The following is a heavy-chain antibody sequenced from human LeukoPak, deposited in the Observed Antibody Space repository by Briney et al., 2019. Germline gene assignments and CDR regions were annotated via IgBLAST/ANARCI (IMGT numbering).Heavy chain of an antibody. V-gene: IGHV3-53*01. CDR3: ALHINDDYESRFDP. CDR1: GFSVSSNY. J-gene: IGHJ5*02. Sequence: PGGSLRLSCAASGFSVSSNYLSWVRQAPGKGLEWVSVMYSGGSTFYADSVKGRFTISRDNSKNTLNLQMNSLRAEDTAIYYCALHINDDYESRFDPWGQGTLVTVSS. CDR2: MYSGGST. D-gene: IGHD4-17*01.